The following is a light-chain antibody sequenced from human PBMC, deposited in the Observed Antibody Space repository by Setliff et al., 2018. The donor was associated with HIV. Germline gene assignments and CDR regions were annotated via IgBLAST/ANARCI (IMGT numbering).Light chain of an antibody. V-gene: IGLV3-21*04. J-gene: IGLJ1*01. Sequence: SYALTQPPSVSVAPGKTARITCGGNDIGSKSAHWYQQKPGQAPVLVIYYDSDRPSGIPERFSGFNSGNTATLTISRVEAGDEADYYCQVWDTSSDHPGFGTGTKVTVL. CDR2: YDS. CDR3: QVWDTSSDHPG. CDR1: DIGSKS.